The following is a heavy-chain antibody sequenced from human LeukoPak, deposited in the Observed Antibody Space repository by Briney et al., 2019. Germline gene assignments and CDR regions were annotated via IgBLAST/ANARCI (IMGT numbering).Heavy chain of an antibody. CDR1: GGSISSSNW. V-gene: IGHV4-4*02. CDR3: AGMVRGVISESFDP. D-gene: IGHD3-10*01. J-gene: IGHJ5*02. CDR2: IYHSGST. Sequence: PSETLSLTCAVSGGSISSSNWWSWVRQPPGKGLEWIGEIYHSGSTNYNPSLKSRVTMSVDTSKNQFSLKLSSVTAADTAVYYCAGMVRGVISESFDPWGQGTLVTVSS.